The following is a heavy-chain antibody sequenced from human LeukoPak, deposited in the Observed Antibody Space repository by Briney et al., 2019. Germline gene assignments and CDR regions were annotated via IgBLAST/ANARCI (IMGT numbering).Heavy chain of an antibody. V-gene: IGHV3-23*01. CDR3: AKDLDYRYGSGWSS. Sequence: GGSLRLSCAASGFTFSNYAMSWVRQAPGKGLEWVSTISGSGGSTYYAVSVKGRFTISRDNSKNTLFLQMDSLRAEDTAVYYCAKDLDYRYGSGWSSWGQGTLVTVSS. CDR1: GFTFSNYA. D-gene: IGHD6-19*01. J-gene: IGHJ5*02. CDR2: ISGSGGST.